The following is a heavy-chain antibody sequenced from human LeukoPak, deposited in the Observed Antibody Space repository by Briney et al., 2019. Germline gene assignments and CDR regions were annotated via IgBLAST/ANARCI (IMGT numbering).Heavy chain of an antibody. J-gene: IGHJ4*02. CDR3: ARALPGRANFRSGSYFDY. CDR1: GGSISSYY. Sequence: PSETLSLTCTVSGGSISSYYWSWIRQPPGKGLEWIGYIYYSGSTNYNPSLKSRVTISVNTSKNQFSLKLSSVTAADTAVYYCARALPGRANFRSGSYFDYWGQGTLVTVSS. V-gene: IGHV4-59*01. CDR2: IYYSGST. D-gene: IGHD3-3*01.